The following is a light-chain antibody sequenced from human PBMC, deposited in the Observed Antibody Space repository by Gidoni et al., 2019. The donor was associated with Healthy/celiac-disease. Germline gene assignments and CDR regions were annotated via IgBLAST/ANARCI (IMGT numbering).Light chain of an antibody. J-gene: IGLJ2*01. CDR3: QAWDSSTDVV. CDR1: KWGEKY. CDR2: QDS. V-gene: IGLV3-1*01. Sequence: SYELTQPHSVSVYPGQTASITCSGDKWGEKYACWFQQKPGQSPVLVISQDSKRPSGIPARFSGSNSANTATLTISGTQAMDEADYYCQAWDSSTDVVFGGGTKLTVL.